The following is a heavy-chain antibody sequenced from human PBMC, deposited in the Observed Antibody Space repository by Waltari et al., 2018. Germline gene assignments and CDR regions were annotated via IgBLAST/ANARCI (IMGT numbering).Heavy chain of an antibody. V-gene: IGHV3-7*01. J-gene: IGHJ4*02. D-gene: IGHD2-15*01. Sequence: EVRLVESGGGLVQPGGSLRLSCAASGFTLSRYWLSWVRQAPGKGLEWVANIKQDGSEKYYVDSVKGRFTISRDNAKNSLYLQMNSLRAEDTAVYYCAREVDSGGSIDYWGQGTLVTVSS. CDR3: AREVDSGGSIDY. CDR1: GFTLSRYW. CDR2: IKQDGSEK.